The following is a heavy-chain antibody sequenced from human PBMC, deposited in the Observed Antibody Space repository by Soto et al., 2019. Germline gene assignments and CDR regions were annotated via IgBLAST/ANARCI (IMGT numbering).Heavy chain of an antibody. CDR1: GGSISSSSYY. CDR2: IYYSGST. CDR3: ARLSTIYFDY. Sequence: QLQLQESGPGLVKPSETLSLTCTVSGGSISSSSYYWGWIRQPPGKGLEWIGSIYYSGSTYYNPSLRSRVTISVDTSKNQFSLKLSSVTAADTAVYYCARLSTIYFDYWGQGTLVTVSS. V-gene: IGHV4-39*01. D-gene: IGHD5-12*01. J-gene: IGHJ4*02.